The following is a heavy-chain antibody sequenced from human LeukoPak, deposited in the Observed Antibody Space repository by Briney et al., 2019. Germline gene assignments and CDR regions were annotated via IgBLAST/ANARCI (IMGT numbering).Heavy chain of an antibody. CDR2: MNPKRGNT. D-gene: IGHD6-13*01. Sequence: AASVKVSCKASGGTFSSYAINWVRQGSGQGLEWMGWMNPKRGNTGYAPTFQGRVTITRDTSIDTAFMELSSLRPDDTAVYYCARGGSSSSYYNNYGVDVWGQGTTITVSS. CDR1: GGTFSSYA. J-gene: IGHJ6*02. CDR3: ARGGSSSSYYNNYGVDV. V-gene: IGHV1-8*02.